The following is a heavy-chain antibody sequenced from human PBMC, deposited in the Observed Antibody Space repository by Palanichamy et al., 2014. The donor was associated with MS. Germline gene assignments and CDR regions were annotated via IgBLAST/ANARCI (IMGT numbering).Heavy chain of an antibody. V-gene: IGHV1-24*01. D-gene: IGHD1-1*01. Sequence: QVQLVQSRAEVKKPGASVKVSCKVSGYTLPELSMHWVRQAPGKGLEWMGGFDPEDDETLYAQKFQGRVTLTEDTSTDTAYMELSSLRSEDTAVYYCATLLNWNYYYYAVDVWGQGTTVTVSS. J-gene: IGHJ6*02. CDR2: FDPEDDET. CDR1: GYTLPELS. CDR3: ATLLNWNYYYYAVDV.